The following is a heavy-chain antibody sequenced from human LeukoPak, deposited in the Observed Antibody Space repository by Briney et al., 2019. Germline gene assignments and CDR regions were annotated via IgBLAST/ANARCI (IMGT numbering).Heavy chain of an antibody. D-gene: IGHD2-15*01. V-gene: IGHV3-23*01. CDR2: ISYDGVRT. CDR3: AKQKLAVIVSQGFDV. Sequence: HPGGSLRLSCQFSGFTSASYAMIWVRQAPGKGLEWTSGISYDGVRTFYADAVKGRFTASRDNSKNTLHLQMNSLRVEDTAIYYCAKQKLAVIVSQGFDVWSQGTMVTVSS. CDR1: GFTSASYA. J-gene: IGHJ3*01.